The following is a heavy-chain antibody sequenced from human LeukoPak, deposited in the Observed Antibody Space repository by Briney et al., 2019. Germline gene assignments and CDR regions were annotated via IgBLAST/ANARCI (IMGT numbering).Heavy chain of an antibody. CDR1: GGSISSSSYY. J-gene: IGHJ4*02. D-gene: IGHD6-19*01. Sequence: PPETLSLTCTVSGGSISSSSYYWGWIRQPPGKGLEWIGRIYYSGSTYYNPSLKSRVTISVDTSKNQFSLKLSSVTAADTAVYYCARPISIAVGIDYWGQGTLVTVSS. V-gene: IGHV4-39*01. CDR2: IYYSGST. CDR3: ARPISIAVGIDY.